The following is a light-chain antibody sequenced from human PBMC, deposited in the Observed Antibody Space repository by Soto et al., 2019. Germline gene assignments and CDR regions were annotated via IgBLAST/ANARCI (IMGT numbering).Light chain of an antibody. V-gene: IGKV1-39*01. Sequence: DIQMTQSPSSLSASVGNRVTITCRASQTISFYLNWYQQKPGKAPKLLIYAASNLQSGVPSSFSASGSGTEFTLTLNSLQPEDFATYYCQQAYSTPWTFGQGTKVEIK. CDR3: QQAYSTPWT. J-gene: IGKJ1*01. CDR2: AAS. CDR1: QTISFY.